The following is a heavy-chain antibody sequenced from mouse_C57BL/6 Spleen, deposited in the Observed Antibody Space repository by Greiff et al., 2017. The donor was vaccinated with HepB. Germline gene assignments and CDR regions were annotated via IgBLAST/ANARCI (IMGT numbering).Heavy chain of an antibody. CDR3: AREGSWEGAY. CDR1: GYSFTSYY. CDR2: IYPGSGNT. D-gene: IGHD6-1*01. J-gene: IGHJ3*01. Sequence: VKLQQSGPELVKPGASVKISCKASGYSFTSYYIHWVKQRPGQGLEWIGWIYPGSGNTKYNEKFKGKATLTADTSSSTAYMQLSSLTSEDSAVYYCAREGSWEGAYWGQGTLVTVSA. V-gene: IGHV1-66*01.